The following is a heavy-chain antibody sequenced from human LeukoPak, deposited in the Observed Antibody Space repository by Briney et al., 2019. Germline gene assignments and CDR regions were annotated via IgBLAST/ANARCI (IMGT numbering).Heavy chain of an antibody. D-gene: IGHD6-13*01. CDR1: GGSISSSGYY. CDR3: AREYSSSRYDY. V-gene: IGHV4-39*07. Sequence: PSETLSLTCSVSGGSISSSGYYWGWLRQPPGKGLEWIGSVYYSGTTYYNPSLKSRVIISVDTSKNQFSLKLSSVTAADTAIYYCAREYSSSRYDYWGQGTPVSVSS. CDR2: VYYSGTT. J-gene: IGHJ4*02.